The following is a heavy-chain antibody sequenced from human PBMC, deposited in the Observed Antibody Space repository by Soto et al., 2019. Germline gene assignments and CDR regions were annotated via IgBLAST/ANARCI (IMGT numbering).Heavy chain of an antibody. D-gene: IGHD3-16*01. CDR3: ARGRFRDYVDY. J-gene: IGHJ4*02. V-gene: IGHV4-34*01. CDR2: INHSGST. Sequence: SETLSLTCAVYGGSFSGYYWSWIRQPPGKGLERIGEINHSGSTNYNPSLKSRVTISVDTSKNQFSLKLSSVTAADTAVYYCARGRFRDYVDYWGQGTLVTVSS. CDR1: GGSFSGYY.